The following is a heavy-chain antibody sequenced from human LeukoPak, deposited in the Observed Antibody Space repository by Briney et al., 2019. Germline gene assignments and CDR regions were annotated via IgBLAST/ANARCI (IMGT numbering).Heavy chain of an antibody. Sequence: GGSLRLSCAASGFTFSSYSMNWVRQAPGKGLEWVSSISSSSSYIYYADSVKGRFTISRDNAKDSLYLQMNSLRAEDTAVYYCARSIDSSSWTLWGQGTLVTVSS. CDR3: ARSIDSSSWTL. J-gene: IGHJ4*02. D-gene: IGHD6-13*01. CDR1: GFTFSSYS. CDR2: ISSSSSYI. V-gene: IGHV3-21*01.